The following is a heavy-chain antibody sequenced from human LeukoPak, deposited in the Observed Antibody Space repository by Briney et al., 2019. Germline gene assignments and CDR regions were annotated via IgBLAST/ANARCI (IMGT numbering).Heavy chain of an antibody. D-gene: IGHD2-2*01. CDR1: GFTVSSNY. CDR3: ARPSVVPAATGAFDI. V-gene: IGHV3-53*01. J-gene: IGHJ3*02. Sequence: GGSLRLSCAASGFTVSSNYMSWVRQAPGKGLEWVSVIYSGGSTYYADSVKGRFTISRDNSKNTLYLQMNSLRAEDTAVYYCARPSVVPAATGAFDIWGQGTMVTVSS. CDR2: IYSGGST.